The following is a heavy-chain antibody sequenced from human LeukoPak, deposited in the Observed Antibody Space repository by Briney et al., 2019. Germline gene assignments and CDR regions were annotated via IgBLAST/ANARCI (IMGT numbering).Heavy chain of an antibody. Sequence: ASVKVSCKASGYTFTGYYIHWVRQAPGQGLEWMGWINPDSGGTNYAQKFQGRVTMTRDTSIRTAYMELSRLRSDDTAVYYCARAGDSSGTFDYWGQGTLVTVSS. D-gene: IGHD3-22*01. CDR2: INPDSGGT. CDR3: ARAGDSSGTFDY. CDR1: GYTFTGYY. V-gene: IGHV1-2*02. J-gene: IGHJ4*02.